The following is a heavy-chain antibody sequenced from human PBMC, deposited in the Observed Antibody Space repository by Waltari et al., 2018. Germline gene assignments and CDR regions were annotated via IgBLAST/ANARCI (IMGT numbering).Heavy chain of an antibody. V-gene: IGHV3-7*01. J-gene: IGHJ4*02. CDR2: INDDGTKE. CDR1: GFAFHGYW. CDR3: ARSGLVSAFDY. Sequence: EVQLVESGGGLVQLGGSLRLSCVASGFAFHGYWMGWFRQAPGKSLEWVANINDDGTKEFYVESLKGRVTISRDNAKNSVYLQTTSLRAEDTALYYCARSGLVSAFDYWGQGSLVTVAS. D-gene: IGHD3-9*01.